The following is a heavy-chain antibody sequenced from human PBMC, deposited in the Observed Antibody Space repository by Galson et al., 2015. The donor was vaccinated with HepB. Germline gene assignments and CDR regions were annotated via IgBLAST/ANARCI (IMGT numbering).Heavy chain of an antibody. CDR2: IFTSGYT. J-gene: IGHJ5*02. V-gene: IGHV4-4*07. CDR3: ARSSTGARGWFDP. CDR1: GGSISSYY. D-gene: IGHD7-27*01. Sequence: TLSLTCTVSGGSISSYYWSWIRQPAGKGLEWIGRIFTSGYTNYNPSVKSRVTMSLDTSKNHFSLNLSSVTAADTAVYYGARSSTGARGWFDPWGQGTLVAVSS.